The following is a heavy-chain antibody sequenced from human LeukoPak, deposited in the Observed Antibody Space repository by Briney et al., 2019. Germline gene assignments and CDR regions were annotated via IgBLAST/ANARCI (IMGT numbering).Heavy chain of an antibody. CDR2: IYSDGRT. D-gene: IGHD3-22*01. CDR3: ARGLFLSGYLDAFDI. V-gene: IGHV3-53*01. J-gene: IGHJ3*02. Sequence: GGSLRLSCAASGFTVSNKYMTWVRQAPGKGLEWVSLIYSDGRTYYADSVKGRCTISRDNSKNTLYLQMNSLRVEDTAVYYCARGLFLSGYLDAFDIWGQGTVVTVSS. CDR1: GFTVSNKY.